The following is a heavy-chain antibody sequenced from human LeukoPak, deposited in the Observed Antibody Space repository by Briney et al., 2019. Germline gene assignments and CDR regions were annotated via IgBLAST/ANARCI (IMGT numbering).Heavy chain of an antibody. CDR1: GGSISSYY. Sequence: SETLSLTCTVSGGSISSYYWSWIRQPPGKGLEWIGYIYYSGSTNYNPSLKSRVTISVDTSKSQFSLKLSSVTAADTAVYYCARGGGSDWFDPWGQGTLVTVSS. J-gene: IGHJ5*02. V-gene: IGHV4-59*01. CDR3: ARGGGSDWFDP. CDR2: IYYSGST. D-gene: IGHD3-3*01.